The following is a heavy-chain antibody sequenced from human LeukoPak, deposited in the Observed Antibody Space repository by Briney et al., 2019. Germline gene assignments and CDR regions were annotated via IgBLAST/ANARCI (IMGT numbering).Heavy chain of an antibody. CDR1: GFTFNSYW. CDR2: INGSGGST. CDR3: AKTPYVWGSSDIYYYFDY. D-gene: IGHD3-16*01. J-gene: IGHJ4*02. Sequence: GGSLRLSCAASGFTFNSYWMSWVRQAPGKGLEWVSDINGSGGSTYYADSVKGRFTVSRDNSKNTLYLQMNSLRAEDTAVYYCAKTPYVWGSSDIYYYFDYWGQGTLVTVSS. V-gene: IGHV3-23*01.